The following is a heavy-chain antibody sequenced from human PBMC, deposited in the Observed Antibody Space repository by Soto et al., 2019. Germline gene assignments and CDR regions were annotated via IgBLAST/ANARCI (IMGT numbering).Heavy chain of an antibody. J-gene: IGHJ4*02. D-gene: IGHD3-3*01. CDR3: SNGSCFWSSEQPYDMDS. CDR1: GFTFSNYA. CDR2: ISGSGGRS. V-gene: IGHV3-23*01. Sequence: EVQLLDSGGGLVQPGGSLRLSCAASGFTFSNYAMTWVRQGPGKGLEWVSGISGSGGRSYYADSVKGRFTISRDNSKSTLYLQIISLRGEDAAVYYGSNGSCFWSSEQPYDMDSWGQGTLVTVSS.